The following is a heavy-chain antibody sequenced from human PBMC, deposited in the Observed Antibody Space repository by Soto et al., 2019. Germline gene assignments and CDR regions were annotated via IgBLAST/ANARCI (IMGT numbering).Heavy chain of an antibody. D-gene: IGHD2-2*01. V-gene: IGHV3-30*18. CDR2: ISYDGGNK. J-gene: IGHJ6*02. Sequence: GGSLRLSCAASGFTFSTYGMHWVRQAPGKGLEWVAVISYDGGNKYYADSVKGRFTISRDNSKNTLFLQMNSLRAEDTAVYYCAKQLGYCGSSSCRDYYYGMDVWGQGTTVTV. CDR3: AKQLGYCGSSSCRDYYYGMDV. CDR1: GFTFSTYG.